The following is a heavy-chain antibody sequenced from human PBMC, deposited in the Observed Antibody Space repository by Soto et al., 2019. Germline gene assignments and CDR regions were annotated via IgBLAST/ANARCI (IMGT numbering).Heavy chain of an antibody. J-gene: IGHJ4*02. CDR2: INPSDGST. CDR1: GYTFTNYF. Sequence: KVSCKASGYTFTNYFIYWVRQAPGQGLEWMGRINPSDGSTFYAQNFQGRVTMTRDTSTRTVNMELSSLRSDDTAVYYCARGGPEMATIGSFDYWGQGTRVTVSS. D-gene: IGHD5-12*01. V-gene: IGHV1-46*01. CDR3: ARGGPEMATIGSFDY.